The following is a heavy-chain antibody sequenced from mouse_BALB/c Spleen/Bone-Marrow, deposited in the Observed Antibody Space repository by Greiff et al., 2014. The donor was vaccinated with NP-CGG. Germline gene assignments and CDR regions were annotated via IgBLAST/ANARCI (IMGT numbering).Heavy chain of an antibody. CDR2: ISSGGST. CDR1: GFTFSSYA. J-gene: IGHJ3*01. V-gene: IGHV5-6-5*01. Sequence: EVMLVESGGGLVKPGGSLKLSCAASGFTFSSYAMSWVRQTPEKRLEWVASISSGGSTYYPDSVKGRFTIFRDNARNILYLQMSSLRSEDPALYYCARVFYYNYDVWFAYWGQGTLVTVSA. CDR3: ARVFYYNYDVWFAY. D-gene: IGHD2-4*01.